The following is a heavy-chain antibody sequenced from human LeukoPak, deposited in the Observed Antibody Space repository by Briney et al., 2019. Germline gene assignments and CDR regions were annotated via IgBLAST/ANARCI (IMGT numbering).Heavy chain of an antibody. CDR1: GFTFSSYA. D-gene: IGHD3-22*01. J-gene: IGHJ4*02. CDR3: AKGQYYYDSSGYYYGY. CDR2: ISGSGGST. V-gene: IGHV3-23*01. Sequence: GGSLRLSCAASGFTFSSYAMSWVRQAPGKGLEWVPAISGSGGSTYYADSVKGRFTISRDNSKNTLYLQMNSLRAEDTAVYYCAKGQYYYDSSGYYYGYWGQGTLVTVSS.